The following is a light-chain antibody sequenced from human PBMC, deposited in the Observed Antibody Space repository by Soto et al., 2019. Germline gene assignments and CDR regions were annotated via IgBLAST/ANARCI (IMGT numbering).Light chain of an antibody. V-gene: IGKV1-5*01. CDR1: QTVERW. Sequence: DIQMSQSPSTLSASVRDRVTISCRASQTVERWLAWYQQKPGKAPNLVISDVSSLERGVPSRFSGSGSGTEFTLTISGLQPDDFATYYCQQYKDSVWTFGQGTKVDIK. J-gene: IGKJ1*01. CDR3: QQYKDSVWT. CDR2: DVS.